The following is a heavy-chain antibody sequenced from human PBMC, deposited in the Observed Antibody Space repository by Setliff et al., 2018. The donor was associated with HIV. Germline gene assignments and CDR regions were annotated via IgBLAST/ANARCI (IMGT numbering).Heavy chain of an antibody. D-gene: IGHD4-17*01. V-gene: IGHV4-34*01. CDR1: GGSFSGYY. CDR3: ARIYDYGSYYFDY. Sequence: SETLSLTCAVYGGSFSGYYWSWIRQSPGKGLEWIGEINHSESTNYNPSVKRRVTISIDTSKNQFSLKLSSVTAADTAVYYCARIYDYGSYYFDYWGQGTLVTVSS. J-gene: IGHJ4*02. CDR2: INHSEST.